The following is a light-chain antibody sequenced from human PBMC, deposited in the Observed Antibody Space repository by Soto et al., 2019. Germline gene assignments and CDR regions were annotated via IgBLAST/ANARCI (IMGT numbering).Light chain of an antibody. J-gene: IGLJ1*01. Sequence: QSALAQPASVSGSPGQSITISCTGTSSDVGRYNYVSWFQQHPGKAPKLMIYDVSNWPSGVSDRFSGSKSGNTASLTISGLQPEDEADYYCSSFTSSSTFVFGTGTKLTVL. CDR1: SSDVGRYNY. CDR2: DVS. V-gene: IGLV2-14*01. CDR3: SSFTSSSTFV.